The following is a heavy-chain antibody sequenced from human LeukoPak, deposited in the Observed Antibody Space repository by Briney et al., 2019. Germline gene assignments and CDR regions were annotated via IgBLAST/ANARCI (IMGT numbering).Heavy chain of an antibody. CDR2: INANSGGT. CDR1: GYTFTGYY. D-gene: IGHD4-17*01. Sequence: ASVKVSCKASGYTFTGYYMHWVRQAPGQGLEWMGWINANSGGTNYAQKFQGRVTMTRDTSLSTAYMELSRLRSDDTAGYYCARDLTTVRYYNDYVMDVWGQGTTVTVSS. J-gene: IGHJ6*02. CDR3: ARDLTTVRYYNDYVMDV. V-gene: IGHV1-2*02.